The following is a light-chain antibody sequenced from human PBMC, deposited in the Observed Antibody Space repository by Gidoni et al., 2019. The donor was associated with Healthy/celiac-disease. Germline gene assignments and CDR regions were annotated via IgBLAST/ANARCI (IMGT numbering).Light chain of an antibody. CDR3: QQYGSSPST. V-gene: IGKV3-20*01. CDR2: GAS. J-gene: IGKJ4*01. CDR1: QSVSSSY. Sequence: ELVLTQSPGTLSLSPGDRATLSCRASQSVSSSYLAWYQQKPGQAPRLLIYGASSSATGIPDRFSGSGSGTDFTLSISRLEPEDFSLYYCQQYGSSPSTFGGGTKVEIK.